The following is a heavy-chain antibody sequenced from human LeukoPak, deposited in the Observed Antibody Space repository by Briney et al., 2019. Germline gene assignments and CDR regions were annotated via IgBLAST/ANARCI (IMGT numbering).Heavy chain of an antibody. V-gene: IGHV3-21*01. CDR1: GFTFSSYS. CDR3: ARDIVVVVAATLDAFDI. D-gene: IGHD2-15*01. J-gene: IGHJ3*02. Sequence: PGGSLRLSCAASGFTFSSYSMNWVRQAPRKGLGWVSSISSSSSYIYYADSVKGRFTISRDNSKNSLYLQMNSLRAEDTAVYYCARDIVVVVAATLDAFDIWGQGTMVTVSS. CDR2: ISSSSSYI.